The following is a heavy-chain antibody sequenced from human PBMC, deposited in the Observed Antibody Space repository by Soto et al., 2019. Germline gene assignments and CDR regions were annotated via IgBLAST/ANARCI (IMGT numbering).Heavy chain of an antibody. D-gene: IGHD3-3*01. CDR3: AKDAMKLHPTLRFLEWLPREVKAHDAFDI. V-gene: IGHV1-18*01. J-gene: IGHJ3*02. CDR1: GYTFTSYG. Sequence: ASVKVSCTASGYTFTSYGISWVRQDPGQGLEWMGWISAYNGNTNYAQKLQGRVTMTTDTSTSTAYLELRSLRSDDTAVYYCAKDAMKLHPTLRFLEWLPREVKAHDAFDIWGKGTMVTVSS. CDR2: ISAYNGNT.